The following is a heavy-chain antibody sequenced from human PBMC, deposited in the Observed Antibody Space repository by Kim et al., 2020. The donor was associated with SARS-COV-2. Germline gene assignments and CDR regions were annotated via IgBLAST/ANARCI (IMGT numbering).Heavy chain of an antibody. V-gene: IGHV3-7*03. D-gene: IGHD3-16*01. CDR3: ARVCRFGDSSAYRSFDF. Sequence: GGSLRLSCEASGFTFKNYWMSWVRQAPGKGLEWVANIKEDGSEKYYVDSVKGRFTISRDNADNSLYLQMISLRAEDTAVYYCARVCRFGDSSAYRSFDFWGQGALVIVSS. J-gene: IGHJ4*02. CDR1: GFTFKNYW. CDR2: IKEDGSEK.